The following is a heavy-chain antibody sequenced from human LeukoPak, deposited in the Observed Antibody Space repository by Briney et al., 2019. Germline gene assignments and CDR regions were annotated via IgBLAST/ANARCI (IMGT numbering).Heavy chain of an antibody. V-gene: IGHV3-43*02. J-gene: IGHJ4*02. CDR1: GFTVSSNY. CDR2: ISGDGGST. D-gene: IGHD3-22*01. Sequence: GGSLRLSCAASGFTVSSNYMSWVRQAPGKGLEWVSLISGDGGSTYYADSVKGRFTISRDNSKNSLYLQMNSLRTEDTALYYCAKDISSGYYLSGIDYWGQGTLVTVSS. CDR3: AKDISSGYYLSGIDY.